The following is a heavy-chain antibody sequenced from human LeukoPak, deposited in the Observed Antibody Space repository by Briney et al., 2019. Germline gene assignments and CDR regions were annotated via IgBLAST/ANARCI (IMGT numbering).Heavy chain of an antibody. CDR2: LSGSASST. V-gene: IGHV3-23*01. Sequence: PGGSLRLSCTDSGFTFTTHAMHWVRQAPGKGLEWVSGLSGSASSTYYADSVKGRFTISRDNSKNTLYLQMNSLGAEDTAVYYCAKDALPHTYSYYFDFWGQGTLATVSS. CDR1: GFTFTTHA. J-gene: IGHJ4*02. CDR3: AKDALPHTYSYYFDF. D-gene: IGHD2-15*01.